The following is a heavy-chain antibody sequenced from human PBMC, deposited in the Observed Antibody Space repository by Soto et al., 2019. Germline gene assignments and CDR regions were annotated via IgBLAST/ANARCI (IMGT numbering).Heavy chain of an antibody. CDR1: GASVSTGVYY. Sequence: QVQLDESGPGLLQPSQTLSLSCTVSGASVSTGVYYWTWIRQHPGKGLEWIGYIDNSGSTYYNQSLTGRVGIAVDTSKNQFSLNLQSLTAADTAFYYCAGAVSDFDVRRYRTSYFDQWGQGILVTVSS. V-gene: IGHV4-31*03. CDR3: AGAVSDFDVRRYRTSYFDQ. D-gene: IGHD3-10*02. CDR2: IDNSGST. J-gene: IGHJ4*02.